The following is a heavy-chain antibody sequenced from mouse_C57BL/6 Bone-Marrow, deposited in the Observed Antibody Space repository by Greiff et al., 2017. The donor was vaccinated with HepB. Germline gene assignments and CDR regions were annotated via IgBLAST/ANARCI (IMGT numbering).Heavy chain of an antibody. CDR1: GFTFSDFY. Sequence: EVQGVESGGGLVQSGRSLRLSCATSGFTFSDFYMEWVRQAPGKGLEWIAASRNKANDYTTEYSASVKGRFIVSRDTSQSILYLQMNALRAEDTAIYYCARDAYGNYERAMDYWGQGTSVTVSS. V-gene: IGHV7-1*01. CDR3: ARDAYGNYERAMDY. CDR2: SRNKANDYTT. D-gene: IGHD2-1*01. J-gene: IGHJ4*01.